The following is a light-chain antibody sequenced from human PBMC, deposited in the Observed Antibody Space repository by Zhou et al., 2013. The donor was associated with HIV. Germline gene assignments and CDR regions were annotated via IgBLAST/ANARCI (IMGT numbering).Light chain of an antibody. CDR3: QVWDSSSGPLYV. CDR1: NIGTKS. V-gene: IGLV3-21*02. J-gene: IGLJ1*01. CDR2: DDS. Sequence: SYELTQPPSVSVAPGQTARITCGEKNIGTKSVNWYQQKPGQAPVVVVYDDSDRPSGIPERFSGSNSGNTATLTISRVEAGDEADYYCQVWDSSSGPLYVFGTGTKVTVL.